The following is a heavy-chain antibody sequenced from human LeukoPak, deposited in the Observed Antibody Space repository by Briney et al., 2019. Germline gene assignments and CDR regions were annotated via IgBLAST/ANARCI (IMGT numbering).Heavy chain of an antibody. CDR3: ARDGGVAGTEGLDY. V-gene: IGHV4-34*01. D-gene: IGHD6-19*01. CDR2: INHSGST. Sequence: SETLSLTCAVYGGSLSGYYWSWIRQPPGKGLEWIGEINHSGSTNYNPSLKSRVTISVDTSKNQFSLKLSSVTAADTAVYYCARDGGVAGTEGLDYWGQGTLVTVSS. J-gene: IGHJ4*02. CDR1: GGSLSGYY.